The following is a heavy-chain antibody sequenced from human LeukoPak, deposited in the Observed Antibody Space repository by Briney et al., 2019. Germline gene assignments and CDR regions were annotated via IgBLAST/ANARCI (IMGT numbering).Heavy chain of an antibody. V-gene: IGHV3-15*01. Sequence: GGSLRLSCAASGFTFSNAWMSWVRQAPGKGLEWVGRIKSKTDGGTTDYAAPVKGRFTISRDDSKNTLYLQMNSLKTEDTAVYYCTTVFLDGSGSYYNVVDYWGQGTLVTVSS. J-gene: IGHJ4*02. CDR3: TTVFLDGSGSYYNVVDY. CDR1: GFTFSNAW. D-gene: IGHD3-10*01. CDR2: IKSKTDGGTT.